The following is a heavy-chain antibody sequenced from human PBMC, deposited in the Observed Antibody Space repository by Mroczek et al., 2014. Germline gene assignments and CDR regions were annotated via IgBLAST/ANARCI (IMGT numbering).Heavy chain of an antibody. CDR1: GGSIISGGYS. Sequence: QVQLVQSGSGLVKPSQTLSLTCTVSGGSIISGGYSWSWIRQPPGKGLEWIGYIHHTGNTYYNPSLQSRVVISVDRSENQFSLRLTSVTAADTAVYYCARGDYDILTGFDYVGPGNPGHRLR. V-gene: IGHV4-30-2*01. CDR3: ARGDYDILTGFDY. CDR2: IHHTGNT. J-gene: IGHJ4*02. D-gene: IGHD3-9*01.